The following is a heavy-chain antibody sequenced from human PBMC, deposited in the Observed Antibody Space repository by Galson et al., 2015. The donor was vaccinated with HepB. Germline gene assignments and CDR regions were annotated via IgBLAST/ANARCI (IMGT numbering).Heavy chain of an antibody. CDR3: ARVLVRGVIPRDFDS. CDR1: GFTISKYW. V-gene: IGHV3-74*01. CDR2: MSGDGKTT. D-gene: IGHD3-10*01. J-gene: IGHJ4*02. Sequence: SLRLSCAASGFTISKYWMHWVRQGPGKGLVWVSRMSGDGKTTTYADSVKGRFTISRDNAKNTLYLQMNSLRVEDTAVYYCARVLVRGVIPRDFDSWGQGTRVTVSS.